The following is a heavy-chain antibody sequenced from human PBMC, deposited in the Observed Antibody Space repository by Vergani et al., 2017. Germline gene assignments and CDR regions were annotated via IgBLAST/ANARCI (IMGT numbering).Heavy chain of an antibody. CDR2: LTGGGGST. Sequence: EVQLLESGGSLKQPGGSVRLSCAASGFTFTTYAMHWVRQAPGKGLEWVSALTGGGGSTYYADSFKGRFIISRDNSRDTLYLQMNSLRPEDTATYDCVKCARSYESCLDSWGQGTLVTVAS. D-gene: IGHD1-26*01. J-gene: IGHJ5*01. CDR1: GFTFTTYA. V-gene: IGHV3-23*01. CDR3: VKCARSYESCLDS.